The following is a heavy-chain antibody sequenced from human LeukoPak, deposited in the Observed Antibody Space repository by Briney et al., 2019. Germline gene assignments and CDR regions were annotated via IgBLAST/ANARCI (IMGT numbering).Heavy chain of an antibody. V-gene: IGHV1-69*06. J-gene: IGHJ4*02. CDR2: IIPIFGTA. Sequence: SVKVSCKASGGTFSSYAISWVRQAPGQGLEWMGGIIPIFGTANYAQKFQGRVTMTEDTSTDTAYMELSSLRSEDTAVYYCATDPVVPAAQGDYWGQGTLVTVSS. CDR3: ATDPVVPAAQGDY. D-gene: IGHD2-2*01. CDR1: GGTFSSYA.